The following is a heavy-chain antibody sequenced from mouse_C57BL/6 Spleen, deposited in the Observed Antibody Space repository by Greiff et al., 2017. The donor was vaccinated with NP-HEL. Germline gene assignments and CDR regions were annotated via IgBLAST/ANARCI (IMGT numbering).Heavy chain of an antibody. V-gene: IGHV1-82*01. CDR3: ARGAYYGSSWDWYFDV. CDR1: GYAFSSSW. J-gene: IGHJ1*03. CDR2: IYPGDGDT. Sequence: LQESGPELVKPGASVKISCKASGYAFSSSWMNWVKQRPGKGLEWIGRIYPGDGDTNYNGKFKGKATLTADKSSSTAYMQLSSLTSEDSAVYFCARGAYYGSSWDWYFDVWGTGTTVTVSS. D-gene: IGHD1-1*01.